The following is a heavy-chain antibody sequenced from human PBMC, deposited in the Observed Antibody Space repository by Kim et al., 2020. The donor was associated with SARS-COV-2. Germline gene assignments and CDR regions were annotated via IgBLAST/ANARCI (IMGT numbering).Heavy chain of an antibody. J-gene: IGHJ4*02. Sequence: SETLSLTCAVYGGSFSGYYLSWIRQPPGKGLEWIGEINHSGSTNYNPSLKSRITISVDTSKNQFSLKLSSVTAADTAVYYCARVRDIVVVPAAIGYWGQGPLVTVSS. V-gene: IGHV4-34*01. D-gene: IGHD2-2*01. CDR2: INHSGST. CDR3: ARVRDIVVVPAAIGY. CDR1: GGSFSGYY.